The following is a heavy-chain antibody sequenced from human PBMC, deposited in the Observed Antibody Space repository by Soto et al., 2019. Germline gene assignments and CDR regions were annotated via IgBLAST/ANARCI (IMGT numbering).Heavy chain of an antibody. D-gene: IGHD3-3*01. CDR3: ARFGLVTFGC. J-gene: IGHJ4*02. Sequence: PGGSLRLSCAASGFIFNTYSMDWVRQAPGKGLEWVASISPSGSYMYYGDSLKGRFTVSRDNAKNSLYLQMDSLRADDTAIYYCARFGLVTFGCWGQGTLVTSPQ. CDR1: GFIFNTYS. V-gene: IGHV3-21*01. CDR2: ISPSGSYM.